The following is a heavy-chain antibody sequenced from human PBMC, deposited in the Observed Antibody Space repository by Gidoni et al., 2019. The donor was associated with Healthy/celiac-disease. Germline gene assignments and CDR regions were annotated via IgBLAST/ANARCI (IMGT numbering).Heavy chain of an antibody. CDR2: INSDGSST. J-gene: IGHJ4*02. CDR1: GFPFSSYW. V-gene: IGHV3-74*01. D-gene: IGHD6-19*01. CDR3: ARGQPGIAVAGSLDY. Sequence: EVQLVESGGGLVQPGGSLRLSCAASGFPFSSYWMHWVRQAPGKGLVCVSRINSDGSSTSYADSVKGRFTISRDNAKNTLYLQMNSLRAEDTAVYYCARGQPGIAVAGSLDYWGQGTLVTVSS.